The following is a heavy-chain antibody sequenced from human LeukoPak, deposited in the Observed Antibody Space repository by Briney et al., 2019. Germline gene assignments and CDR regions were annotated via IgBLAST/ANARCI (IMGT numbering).Heavy chain of an antibody. D-gene: IGHD2-2*01. V-gene: IGHV3-23*01. CDR2: ISGSGGST. CDR1: GFTFSSYA. J-gene: IGHJ4*02. Sequence: GGSLRLPCAASGFTFSSYAMSWVRQAPGKGLEWVSAISGSGGSTYYADSVKGRFTISRDNSKNTLYLQMNSLRAEDTAVYYCATGIVVVPAAISYFDYWGQGTLVTVSS. CDR3: ATGIVVVPAAISYFDY.